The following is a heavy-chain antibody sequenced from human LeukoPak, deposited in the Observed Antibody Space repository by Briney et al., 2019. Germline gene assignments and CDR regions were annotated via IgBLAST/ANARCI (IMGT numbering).Heavy chain of an antibody. CDR2: IQSDGSKT. V-gene: IGHV3-30*02. CDR1: GFSFSNYG. D-gene: IGHD2-15*01. CDR3: AKRYCKSATCRSDMDA. J-gene: IGHJ6*02. Sequence: PGGSLRLSCAASGFSFSNYGMHWVRQAPGKGLEWVALIQSDGSKTYSADSVKGRFTISRDNPRNTLYLQVNRLRPEDTAVYYCAKRYCKSATCRSDMDAWGQGTTVTVSS.